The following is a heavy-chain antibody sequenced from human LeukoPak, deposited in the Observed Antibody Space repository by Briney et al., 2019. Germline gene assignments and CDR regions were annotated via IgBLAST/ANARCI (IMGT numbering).Heavy chain of an antibody. CDR1: GFTFSNYA. V-gene: IGHV3-23*01. CDR2: IVGSGGST. D-gene: IGHD3-9*01. CDR3: SKWGDYGVLTGYYDSDF. Sequence: PGGSLRLCCAASGFTFSNYAMSWVRQATGKGLEWVSAIVGSGGSTYYADSVKGRFSISRDNSKNTLFLQMNSLRVEDTALYYCSKWGDYGVLTGYYDSDFWGQGTLVTVSS. J-gene: IGHJ4*02.